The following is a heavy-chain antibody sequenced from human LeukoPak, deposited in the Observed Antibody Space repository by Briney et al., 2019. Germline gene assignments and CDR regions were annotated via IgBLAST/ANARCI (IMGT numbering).Heavy chain of an antibody. CDR1: GNTFTGYY. CDR2: INPNSGGT. J-gene: IGHJ6*03. Sequence: ASVKVSCKASGNTFTGYYMHWVRQAPGQGLEWMGWINPNSGGTNYAQKFQGRVTMTRDTSISTAYMELSRLRSDDTAVYYCARDPGPHCSSTSCYDYYYMDVWGKGTTVTVSS. CDR3: ARDPGPHCSSTSCYDYYYMDV. V-gene: IGHV1-2*02. D-gene: IGHD2-2*01.